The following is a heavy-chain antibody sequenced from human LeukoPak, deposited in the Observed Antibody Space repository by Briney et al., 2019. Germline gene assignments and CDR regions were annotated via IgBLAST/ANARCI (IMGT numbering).Heavy chain of an antibody. V-gene: IGHV3-7*01. J-gene: IGHJ4*02. CDR1: GFTFSSYW. D-gene: IGHD1-26*01. Sequence: GGSLRLSCAASGFTFSSYWMAWVRQAPGKGLEWVANIKGDESARHQADSVKGRFTISRGHTRNSLYLQMTNLRGDDTAVYYCARDVVGSLDYWGQGTLVTVSS. CDR2: IKGDESAR. CDR3: ARDVVGSLDY.